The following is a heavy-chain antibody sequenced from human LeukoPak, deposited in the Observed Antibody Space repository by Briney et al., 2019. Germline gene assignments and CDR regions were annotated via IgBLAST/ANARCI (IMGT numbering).Heavy chain of an antibody. CDR1: GGSFSGYY. CDR3: ARSVSGSSGWYYTY. CDR2: INHSGST. V-gene: IGHV4-34*01. D-gene: IGHD6-19*01. Sequence: SETLSLTCAVYGGSFSGYYWSWIRQPPGKGLEWIGEINHSGSTNYNPSLKSRVTISVDTSKNQFSLKLSSVTAADTAVYYCARSVSGSSGWYYTYWGQGTLVTVSS. J-gene: IGHJ4*02.